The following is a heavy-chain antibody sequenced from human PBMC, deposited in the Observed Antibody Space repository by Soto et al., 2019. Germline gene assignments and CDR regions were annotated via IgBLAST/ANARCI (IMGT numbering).Heavy chain of an antibody. Sequence: ASVKVSCKASGYTFTGYYMHWVRQAPGQGLEWMGWINPNSGGTNYAQKFQGRVTMTRDTSISTAYMELSRLRSDDTAVYYCAREAGYDFWSGPPPFYYYYYGMDGRGQGTTVTVSS. CDR1: GYTFTGYY. CDR3: AREAGYDFWSGPPPFYYYYYGMDG. CDR2: INPNSGGT. V-gene: IGHV1-2*02. D-gene: IGHD3-3*01. J-gene: IGHJ6*01.